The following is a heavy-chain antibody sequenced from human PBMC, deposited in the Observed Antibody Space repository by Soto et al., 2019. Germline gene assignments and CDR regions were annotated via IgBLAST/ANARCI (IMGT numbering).Heavy chain of an antibody. Sequence: QVQLVESGGGVVQPGRSLRLSCAASGFTFSSYAMHWVRQAPGKGLEWVAVISYDGSNKYYADSVKGRFTISRDNSKNTVYHQMNSLRDEDTAVYYCARVSTSDYWGEGNLVTVS. D-gene: IGHD2-2*01. CDR1: GFTFSSYA. CDR3: ARVSTSDY. J-gene: IGHJ4*02. CDR2: ISYDGSNK. V-gene: IGHV3-30*14.